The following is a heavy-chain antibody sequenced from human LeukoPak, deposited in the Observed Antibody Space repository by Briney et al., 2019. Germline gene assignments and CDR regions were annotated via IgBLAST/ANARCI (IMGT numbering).Heavy chain of an antibody. Sequence: SVKVSCKASGGTFSTFALSWVRQAPGQGPDWMGGIIPILGTVNYAQKFQGRVTITADESTSTAYMELSSLTSEDTAVYYCATSPTGYSPGYWGQGTLVTVSS. V-gene: IGHV1-69*13. CDR1: GGTFSTFA. J-gene: IGHJ4*02. D-gene: IGHD4-23*01. CDR3: ATSPTGYSPGY. CDR2: IIPILGTV.